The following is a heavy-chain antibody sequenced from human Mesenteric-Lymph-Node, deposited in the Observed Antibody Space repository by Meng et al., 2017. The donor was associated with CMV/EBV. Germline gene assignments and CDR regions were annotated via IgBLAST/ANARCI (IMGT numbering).Heavy chain of an antibody. CDR2: ISSSGSTI. CDR3: ARDSTPSYDFWSGYYSDYYYYYGMDV. Sequence: GESLKISCAASGFTFSSYSVNWVRQAPGKGLEWVSYISSSGSTIYYADSVKGRFTISRDNAKNSLYLQMNSLRAEDTAVYYCARDSTPSYDFWSGYYSDYYYYYGMDVWGQGTTVTVSS. V-gene: IGHV3-48*04. J-gene: IGHJ6*02. CDR1: GFTFSSYS. D-gene: IGHD3-3*01.